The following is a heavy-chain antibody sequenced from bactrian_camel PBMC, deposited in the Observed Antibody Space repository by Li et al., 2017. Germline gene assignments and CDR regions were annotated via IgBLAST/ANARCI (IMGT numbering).Heavy chain of an antibody. J-gene: IGHJ6*01. D-gene: IGHD4*01. V-gene: IGHV3S26*01. Sequence: HVQLVESGGGSVQAGGSLTLACAASGYNFTRGCMSWFRQAPGKEREGVAGIESDGSTSYADSVKGRFTISQDSAKNILYLQMHSLKPEDTAVYYCAALDSDYPPFCSMDVGFWGQGTQVTVS. CDR1: GYNFTRGC. CDR3: AALDSDYPPFCSMDVGF. CDR2: IESDGST.